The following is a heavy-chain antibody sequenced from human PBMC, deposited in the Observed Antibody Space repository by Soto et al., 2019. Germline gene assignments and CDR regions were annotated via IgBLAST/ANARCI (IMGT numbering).Heavy chain of an antibody. CDR1: GYTFTSYG. CDR3: ARDGPQDYDILTGYYYYYGMDV. V-gene: IGHV1-18*01. CDR2: ISAYNGNT. J-gene: IGHJ6*02. D-gene: IGHD3-9*01. Sequence: ASVKVSCKASGYTFTSYGISWVRQAPGQGLEWMGWISAYNGNTNYAQKLQGRVTMTTDTSTSTAYMELRSLRSDDTAVYYCARDGPQDYDILTGYYYYYGMDVWGQGTTVTVSS.